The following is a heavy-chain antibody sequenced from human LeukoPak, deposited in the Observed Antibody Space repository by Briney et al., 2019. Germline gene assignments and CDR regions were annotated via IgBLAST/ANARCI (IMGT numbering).Heavy chain of an antibody. J-gene: IGHJ4*02. CDR3: ARDYLSQLQPHY. V-gene: IGHV1-18*01. CDR1: GYTFTSYG. CDR2: ISAYNGNT. Sequence: ASVKVSCKASGYTFTSYGISWVRQAPGQGLERMGWISAYNGNTNYAQKLQGRVTMTTDTSTSTAYMELRSLRSDDTAVYYCARDYLSQLQPHYWGQGTLVTVSS. D-gene: IGHD5-24*01.